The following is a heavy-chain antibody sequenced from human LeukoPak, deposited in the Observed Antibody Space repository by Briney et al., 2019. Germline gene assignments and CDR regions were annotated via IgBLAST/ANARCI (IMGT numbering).Heavy chain of an antibody. V-gene: IGHV1-2*02. CDR3: ARVRVDIVVVPAAIFDY. Sequence: ASVKVSCKASGYTFTGYYMHWVRQAPGQGLEWMGWINPNSGGTNYAQKFQGRVTMTRDTSISTAYMELSRLRSDDTAVYYCARVRVDIVVVPAAIFDYWGQGTLVTVSS. J-gene: IGHJ4*02. CDR2: INPNSGGT. CDR1: GYTFTGYY. D-gene: IGHD2-2*01.